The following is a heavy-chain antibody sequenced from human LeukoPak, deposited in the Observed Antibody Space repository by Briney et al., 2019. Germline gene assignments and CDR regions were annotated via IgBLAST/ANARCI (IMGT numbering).Heavy chain of an antibody. J-gene: IGHJ4*02. CDR2: ISGSGGST. CDR1: GFTFSSYA. D-gene: IGHD2-15*01. V-gene: IGHV3-23*01. CDR3: AKVLLGYCSGGSCCLDY. Sequence: GGFLRLSCAASGFTFSSYAMSWVRQAPGKGLEWVSAISGSGGSTYYADSVKGRFTISRDNSKNTLYLQMNSLRAEDTAVYYCAKVLLGYCSGGSCCLDYWGQGTLVTVSS.